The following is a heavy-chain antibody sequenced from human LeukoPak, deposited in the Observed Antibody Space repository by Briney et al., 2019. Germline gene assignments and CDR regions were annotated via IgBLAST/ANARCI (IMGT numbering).Heavy chain of an antibody. D-gene: IGHD3-22*01. Sequence: SETLSLTCTVSGGPISSGSYYWRWIRQPAGKGLEWIGRIYTSGSTNYNPSLKSRVTISVDTSKNQFSLKLSSVTAADTAVYYCARDLYDSSGYYGAFDIWGQGTMVTVSS. J-gene: IGHJ3*02. CDR3: ARDLYDSSGYYGAFDI. V-gene: IGHV4-61*02. CDR2: IYTSGST. CDR1: GGPISSGSYY.